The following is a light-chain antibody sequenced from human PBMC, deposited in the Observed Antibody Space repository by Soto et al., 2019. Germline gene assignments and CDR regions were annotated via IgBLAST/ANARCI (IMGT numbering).Light chain of an antibody. CDR2: EVS. CDR3: CSYTSSSPYV. J-gene: IGLJ1*01. CDR1: SSDVGSYYY. Sequence: QSALTQPASVSGSPGQSITISCTGTSSDVGSYYYVSWYQHHPGKAPKVVIYEVSNRPSGVSNRFSGSKFGNTASLTISGLQAEDEADYYCCSYTSSSPYVFGTGTKLTVL. V-gene: IGLV2-14*01.